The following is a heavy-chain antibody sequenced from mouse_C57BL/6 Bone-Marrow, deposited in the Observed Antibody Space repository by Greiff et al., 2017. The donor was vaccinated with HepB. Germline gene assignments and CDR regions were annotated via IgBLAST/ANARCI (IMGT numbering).Heavy chain of an antibody. D-gene: IGHD2-3*01. J-gene: IGHJ3*01. Sequence: VKVVESGAELARPGASVKLSCKASGYTFTSYGISWVKQRTGQGLEWIGEIYPRSGNTYYNEKFKGKATLTADKSSSTAYMELRSLTSEDSAVYFCARERWLLYAVAYWGQGTLVTVSA. V-gene: IGHV1-81*01. CDR3: ARERWLLYAVAY. CDR1: GYTFTSYG. CDR2: IYPRSGNT.